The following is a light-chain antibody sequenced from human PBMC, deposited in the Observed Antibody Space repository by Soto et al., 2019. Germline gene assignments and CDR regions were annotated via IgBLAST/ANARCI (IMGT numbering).Light chain of an antibody. V-gene: IGLV2-23*01. CDR1: SSDAGNYNF. Sequence: QSALTRPASVSGSPGQSITISCTGTSSDAGNYNFVSWYQQHPGKAPKVIIYEDSTRPSGASNRISGSNSGNTASLTISGLQAEDEADYYCCSYAGSSTSWVFGGGTQLTVL. J-gene: IGLJ3*02. CDR2: EDS. CDR3: CSYAGSSTSWV.